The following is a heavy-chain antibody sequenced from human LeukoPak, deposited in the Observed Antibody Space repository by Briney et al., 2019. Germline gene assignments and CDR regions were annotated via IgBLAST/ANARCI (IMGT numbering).Heavy chain of an antibody. Sequence: GASVKVSCMASGYTFTNYDFHWVRQAPGQSLEWMGWIHTGNGFTRYSQKFQGRVTITRDTSASTAYMELSSLGSEDTAVYYCVRSDYDLQGSSARWPDYWGQGALVTVSS. CDR3: VRSDYDLQGSSARWPDY. V-gene: IGHV1-3*04. CDR2: IHTGNGFT. J-gene: IGHJ4*02. D-gene: IGHD3-22*01. CDR1: GYTFTNYD.